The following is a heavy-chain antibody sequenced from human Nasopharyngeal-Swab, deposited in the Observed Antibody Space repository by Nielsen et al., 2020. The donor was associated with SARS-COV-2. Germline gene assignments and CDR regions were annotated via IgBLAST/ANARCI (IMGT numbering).Heavy chain of an antibody. Sequence: SVKVSCKASGDTFISYAFSWVRQAPGQGLEWVGRIIPISGTAHYAQKFQGRVTITADKPTSTAYMDLTSLRSDDTAVYYCARDSGRRRNDYGNSRHAFDIWGQGTLVTVSS. CDR3: ARDSGRRRNDYGNSRHAFDI. D-gene: IGHD4-17*01. J-gene: IGHJ3*02. CDR2: IIPISGTA. V-gene: IGHV1-69*06. CDR1: GDTFISYA.